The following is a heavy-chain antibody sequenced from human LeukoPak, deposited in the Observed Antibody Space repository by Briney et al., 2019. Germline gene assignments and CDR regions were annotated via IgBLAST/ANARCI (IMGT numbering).Heavy chain of an antibody. D-gene: IGHD3-10*01. CDR2: INHSGST. CDR1: GGSFSGYY. CDR3: ARGHPHPMVRGGIKGMDV. V-gene: IGHV4-34*01. Sequence: SETLSLTCAVYGGSFSGYYWSWIRQPPGKGLEWIGEINHSGSTNYNPSLKSRVTISVDTSKNQFSLKLGSVTAADTAVYYCARGHPHPMVRGGIKGMDVWGKGTTVTVSS. J-gene: IGHJ6*04.